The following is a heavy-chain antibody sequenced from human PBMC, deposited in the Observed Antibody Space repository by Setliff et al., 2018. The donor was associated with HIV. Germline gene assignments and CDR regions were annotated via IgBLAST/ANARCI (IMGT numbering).Heavy chain of an antibody. CDR3: ARYRYYYDSSGYGRWFDP. J-gene: IGHJ5*02. CDR1: GGSISSSSCY. Sequence: SETLSLTCTVSGGSISSSSCYWGWIRQPPGKGLEWIGNIYYSGSTYYNPSLKSRVTISVDTSENQFSLRLNSVTAADTAVYYCARYRYYYDSSGYGRWFDPWGQGTLVTVSS. CDR2: IYYSGST. V-gene: IGHV4-39*01. D-gene: IGHD3-22*01.